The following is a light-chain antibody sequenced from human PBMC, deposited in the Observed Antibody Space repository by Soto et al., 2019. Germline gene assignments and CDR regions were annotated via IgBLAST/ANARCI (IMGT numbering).Light chain of an antibody. CDR1: QSISNY. CDR3: QQRSNWPPLT. J-gene: IGKJ4*01. Sequence: EIVLKQSPATLSLSPGERATLSCRASQSISNYLVWYQQKPGQAPRLLIYDASNRATGIPARFSGSGSGTDFTLTISSLEPEDFAIYYCQQRSNWPPLTFGGGTKVDIK. V-gene: IGKV3-11*01. CDR2: DAS.